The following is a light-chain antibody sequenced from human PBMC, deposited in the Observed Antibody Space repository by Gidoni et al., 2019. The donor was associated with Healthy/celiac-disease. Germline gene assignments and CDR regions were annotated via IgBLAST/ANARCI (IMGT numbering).Light chain of an antibody. V-gene: IGLV2-23*01. CDR1: SSDVGRYNL. CDR3: CSYAGSSTVV. CDR2: EGS. J-gene: IGLJ2*01. Sequence: SALTHPASVSGSPGHSITISCTGTSSDVGRYNLVSWYQQHPGKAPKLMIYEGSKRPSGVSNRFSGSKAGNTASLTISGLQAEDEADYYCCSYAGSSTVVFGGGTKLTVL.